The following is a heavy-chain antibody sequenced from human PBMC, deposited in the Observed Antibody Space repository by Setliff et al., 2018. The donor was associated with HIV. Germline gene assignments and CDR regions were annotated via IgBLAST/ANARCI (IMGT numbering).Heavy chain of an antibody. Sequence: GGSLRLSCAASGFTFSSYWMHWVRQAPGEGLVWVSRINRDGSSTNYADSVKGRFTISRDNAKNTLYLQMNSLRAEDTAVYYCARKRYSSSWNERRAFDIWGQGTMVTVSS. V-gene: IGHV3-74*01. D-gene: IGHD6-13*01. CDR2: INRDGSST. J-gene: IGHJ3*02. CDR3: ARKRYSSSWNERRAFDI. CDR1: GFTFSSYW.